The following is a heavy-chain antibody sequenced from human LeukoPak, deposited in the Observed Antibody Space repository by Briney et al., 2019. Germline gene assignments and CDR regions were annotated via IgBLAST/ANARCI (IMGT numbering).Heavy chain of an antibody. J-gene: IGHJ2*01. Sequence: GGSLRLSCAASGFTVSSNYMSWVRQAPGKGLEWVSVIYSGGSTYYADSVKGRFTISRDNSKNTLYLQMNSLRAEDTAVYYCARYSRDGYRGYPKDWYFDLWGRGTLVTVSS. CDR1: GFTVSSNY. D-gene: IGHD5-12*01. CDR3: ARYSRDGYRGYPKDWYFDL. CDR2: IYSGGST. V-gene: IGHV3-53*01.